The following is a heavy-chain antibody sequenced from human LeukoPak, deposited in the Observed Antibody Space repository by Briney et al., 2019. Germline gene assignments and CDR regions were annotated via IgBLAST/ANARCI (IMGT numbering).Heavy chain of an antibody. CDR2: ISAYNGNT. CDR3: ARVGSIWVPYGMDV. V-gene: IGHV1-18*01. CDR1: GYTFTSYG. Sequence: ASVKVSCKASGYTFTSYGISWVRQAPGQGLEWMGWISAYNGNTNYAQKLQGRVTMTTDTSTSTAYMGLRSLRSDDTAVYYCARVGSIWVPYGMDVWGQGTTVTVSS. J-gene: IGHJ6*02. D-gene: IGHD3-16*01.